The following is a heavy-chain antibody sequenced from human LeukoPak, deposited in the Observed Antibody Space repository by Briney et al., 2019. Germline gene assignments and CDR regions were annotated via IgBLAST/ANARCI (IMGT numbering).Heavy chain of an antibody. V-gene: IGHV4-34*01. CDR2: INHSGST. J-gene: IGHJ4*02. CDR1: GGSFSGYY. Sequence: SETPSLTCAVYGGSFSGYYWSWIRQPPGKGLEWIGEINHSGSTNYNPSLKSRVTISVDTSKNQFSLKLSSVTAADTAVYYCARGRVSVFDYWGQGTLVTVSS. D-gene: IGHD6-13*01. CDR3: ARGRVSVFDY.